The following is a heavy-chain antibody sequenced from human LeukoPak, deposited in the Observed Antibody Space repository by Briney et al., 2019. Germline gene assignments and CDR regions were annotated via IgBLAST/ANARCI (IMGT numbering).Heavy chain of an antibody. CDR3: ARHPSSFDAFDI. J-gene: IGHJ3*02. D-gene: IGHD6-6*01. CDR1: GDSINSRSYY. V-gene: IGHV4-39*01. CDR2: LYYGGNT. Sequence: PSETLSLTCTVSGDSINSRSYYWDWIRQPPGKGLEWIGNLYYGGNTHYNPSLKSRVTMSLDTSKNQFSLKLSSVTAADTAVYYCARHPSSFDAFDIWGQGTMVTVSS.